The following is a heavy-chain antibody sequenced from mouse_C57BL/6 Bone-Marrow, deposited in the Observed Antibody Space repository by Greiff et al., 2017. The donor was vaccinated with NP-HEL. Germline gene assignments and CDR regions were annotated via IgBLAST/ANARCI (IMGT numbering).Heavy chain of an antibody. V-gene: IGHV3-8*01. CDR3: ATVTGTGYWYFDV. D-gene: IGHD4-1*01. CDR2: ISYSGST. J-gene: IGHJ1*03. Sequence: EVKLMESGPGLAKPSQTLSLTCSVTGYSITSDYWNWIRKFPGNKLEYMGYISYSGSTYYNPSLKSRISITRDTSKNQYYLQLNSVTTEDTATYYCATVTGTGYWYFDVWGTGTTVTVSS. CDR1: GYSITSDY.